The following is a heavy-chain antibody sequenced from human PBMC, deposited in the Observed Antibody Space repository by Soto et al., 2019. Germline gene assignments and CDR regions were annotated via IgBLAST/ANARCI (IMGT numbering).Heavy chain of an antibody. Sequence: QITLKESGPTLVKPTQTLTLTCTFSGFSLSTSGMGVGWLRQPPGKSLEWLALIYWDDDKRYSPSLKSRLTIPKDTSKNRVVLTMTNMDPVDTATYYCALSTTVKTTYAFDIWGQGTMVTVSS. V-gene: IGHV2-5*02. CDR1: GFSLSTSGMG. CDR2: IYWDDDK. CDR3: ALSTTVKTTYAFDI. J-gene: IGHJ3*02. D-gene: IGHD4-17*01.